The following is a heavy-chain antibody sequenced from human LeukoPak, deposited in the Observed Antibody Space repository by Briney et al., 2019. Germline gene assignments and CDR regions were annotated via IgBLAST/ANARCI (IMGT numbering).Heavy chain of an antibody. D-gene: IGHD4-23*01. Sequence: GGSLRLSCAASGFTFSNYAMYWVRQAPGKGLEWVAVISYDENNKYYTDSVKGRFTISRDNSKNTLYLQMNSLRVEDTAVYYCARGRPHGNDYWGQGTLVTVSS. CDR1: GFTFSNYA. CDR3: ARGRPHGNDY. CDR2: ISYDENNK. J-gene: IGHJ4*02. V-gene: IGHV3-30-3*01.